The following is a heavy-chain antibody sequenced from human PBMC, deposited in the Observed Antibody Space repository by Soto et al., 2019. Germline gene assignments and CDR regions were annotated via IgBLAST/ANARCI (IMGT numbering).Heavy chain of an antibody. Sequence: ASVKVSCKVSGYTLTGLSMHWVRQAPGKGREWMGGFDPEDGETIYAQKFQGRVTMTEDTSTDTAYMELSSLRSEDTAVYYCATYGCSGGSCYPGPFDYWGQGTLVTVSS. CDR2: FDPEDGET. CDR3: ATYGCSGGSCYPGPFDY. CDR1: GYTLTGLS. D-gene: IGHD2-15*01. V-gene: IGHV1-24*01. J-gene: IGHJ4*02.